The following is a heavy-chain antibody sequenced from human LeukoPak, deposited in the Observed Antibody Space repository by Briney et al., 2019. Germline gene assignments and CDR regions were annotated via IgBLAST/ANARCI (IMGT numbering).Heavy chain of an antibody. Sequence: ASVKVSCKASGGTFSSYAISWVRQAPGQGLEWMGWINPNSGGTNYAQKFQGRVTMTRDTSISTAYMELSRLRSDDTAVYYCARDQFPVLRYFDWSPAFDIWGQGTMVTVSS. CDR3: ARDQFPVLRYFDWSPAFDI. V-gene: IGHV1-2*02. CDR2: INPNSGGT. CDR1: GGTFSSYA. J-gene: IGHJ3*02. D-gene: IGHD3-9*01.